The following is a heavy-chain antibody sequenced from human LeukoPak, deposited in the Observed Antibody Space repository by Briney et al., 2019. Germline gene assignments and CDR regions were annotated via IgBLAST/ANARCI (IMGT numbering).Heavy chain of an antibody. J-gene: IGHJ4*02. Sequence: SETLSLTCAVSGGSISSSNWWSWVRQPPGKGLEWIGEIYHSGSTNYNPSLKSRVTISVDKSKNQFSLKLSSVTAADTAVYYCARGIFDWLLYFDYWGQGTLVTVSS. D-gene: IGHD3-9*01. CDR2: IYHSGST. V-gene: IGHV4-4*02. CDR3: ARGIFDWLLYFDY. CDR1: GGSISSSNW.